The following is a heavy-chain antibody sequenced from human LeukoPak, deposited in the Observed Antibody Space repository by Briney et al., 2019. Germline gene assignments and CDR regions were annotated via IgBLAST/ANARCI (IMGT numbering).Heavy chain of an antibody. V-gene: IGHV3-23*01. CDR3: ARDWDASSFDY. CDR1: GFTFNNYA. CDR2: ITGSGAYT. D-gene: IGHD1-26*01. J-gene: IGHJ4*02. Sequence: GGSLRLSCAASGFTFNNYAMTWVRQAPGKGLEWVSAITGSGAYTNYADSVKGRFTISRDNAKNTLYLQMNSLRAEDTAVYYCARDWDASSFDYWGQGTLVTVSS.